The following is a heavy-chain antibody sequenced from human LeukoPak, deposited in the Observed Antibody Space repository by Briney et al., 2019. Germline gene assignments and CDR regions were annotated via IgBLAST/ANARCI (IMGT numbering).Heavy chain of an antibody. J-gene: IGHJ4*02. CDR2: ISAYSGNT. Sequence: ASVKVSCKASGYTFTSYGISWVRQAPGQGLEWMGWISAYSGNTNYAQKLQGRVTMTTDTSTSTAYMELRSLRSDDTAVYYCARDRSGGYYYDSSGYFDYWGQGALVTVSS. CDR3: ARDRSGGYYYDSSGYFDY. CDR1: GYTFTSYG. V-gene: IGHV1-18*01. D-gene: IGHD3-22*01.